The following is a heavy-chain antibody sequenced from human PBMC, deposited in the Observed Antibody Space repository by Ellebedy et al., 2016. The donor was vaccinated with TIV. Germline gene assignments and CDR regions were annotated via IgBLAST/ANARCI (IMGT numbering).Heavy chain of an antibody. CDR3: AKARSGNYPQPFDY. CDR2: ISYAGTNK. J-gene: IGHJ4*02. D-gene: IGHD1-26*01. Sequence: GGSLRLXCAASGFTFSIFGMHWVRQAPGKGLEWVAVISYAGTNKNFADSVKGRFTISRDNSKNTLYLQMNSLRTEDTAVYYCAKARSGNYPQPFDYWGRGTLVTVSS. V-gene: IGHV3-30*18. CDR1: GFTFSIFG.